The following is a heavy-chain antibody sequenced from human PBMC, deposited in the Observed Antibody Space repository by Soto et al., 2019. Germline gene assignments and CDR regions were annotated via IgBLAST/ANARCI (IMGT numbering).Heavy chain of an antibody. CDR3: ASWSGASGSYTAFTS. D-gene: IGHD3-10*01. CDR2: INPKRGDT. CDR1: GYTFTDYL. V-gene: IGHV1-2*02. Sequence: ASVKVSCKASGYTFTDYLVHWVRQAPGQGLEWMGYINPKRGDTKFAPKFQGRVTLTRDTSITTAYMDLRRLTSDDTAVYYCASWSGASGSYTAFTSWGPGTLVTVSS. J-gene: IGHJ5*02.